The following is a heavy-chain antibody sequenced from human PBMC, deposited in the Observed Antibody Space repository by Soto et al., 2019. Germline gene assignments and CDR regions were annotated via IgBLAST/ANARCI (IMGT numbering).Heavy chain of an antibody. J-gene: IGHJ6*02. Sequence: QVQLVESGGGVVQPGRSLRLSCAASGFTFSSYGMHWVRQAPGKGLEWVAVISYDGSNKYYADSVKGRFTISRDNSKNPLYLQMNSLRAEDTAVYYCARRDPLKVYSSSSSVYYYGMDVWGQGTTVTVSS. CDR2: ISYDGSNK. D-gene: IGHD6-6*01. CDR3: ARRDPLKVYSSSSSVYYYGMDV. CDR1: GFTFSSYG. V-gene: IGHV3-30*03.